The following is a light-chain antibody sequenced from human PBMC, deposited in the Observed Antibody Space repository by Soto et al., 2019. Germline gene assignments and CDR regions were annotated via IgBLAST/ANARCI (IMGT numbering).Light chain of an antibody. CDR3: QSYDSSLSGPYV. Sequence: QSVLTQPPSVSGAPGQRVTISCTGSSSNIGAGFDVHWYQQLPGTAPQLLIFGTRNRPSGVPDRFSGSKSGTSASLPITGLQAEDEAHYYCQSYDSSLSGPYVFGTGTKVTVL. CDR1: SSNIGAGFD. V-gene: IGLV1-40*01. CDR2: GTR. J-gene: IGLJ1*01.